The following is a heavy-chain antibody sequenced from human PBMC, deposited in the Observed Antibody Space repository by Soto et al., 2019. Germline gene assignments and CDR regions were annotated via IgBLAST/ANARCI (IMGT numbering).Heavy chain of an antibody. V-gene: IGHV4-59*08. Sequence: PSETLSLTCTVSGGSISSYYWSWIRQPPGKGLEWIGYIYYSGSTNYNPSLKSRVTISVDTSKNQFSLKLSSVTAADTAVYYCARHDPSYYGSGNRPFDYWGQGTLVTVSS. D-gene: IGHD3-10*01. CDR1: GGSISSYY. J-gene: IGHJ4*02. CDR3: ARHDPSYYGSGNRPFDY. CDR2: IYYSGST.